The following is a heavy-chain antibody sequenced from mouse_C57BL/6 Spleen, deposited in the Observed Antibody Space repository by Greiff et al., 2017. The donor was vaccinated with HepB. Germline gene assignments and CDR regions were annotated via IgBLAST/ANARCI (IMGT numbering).Heavy chain of an antibody. CDR2: IYPGDGDT. CDR3: ARSGTAQGAY. J-gene: IGHJ3*01. CDR1: GYAFRSYW. V-gene: IGHV1-80*01. D-gene: IGHD3-2*02. Sequence: LQQSGAELVKPGASVKISCKASGYAFRSYWMNWVKQRPGKGLEWIGQIYPGDGDTNYNGKFKGKATLTADKSSSTAYMQLSSLTSEDSAVYFCARSGTAQGAYWGQGTLVTVSA.